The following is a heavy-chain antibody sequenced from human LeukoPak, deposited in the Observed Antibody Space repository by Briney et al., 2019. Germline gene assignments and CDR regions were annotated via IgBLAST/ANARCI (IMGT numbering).Heavy chain of an antibody. CDR2: IIPILGIA. V-gene: IGHV1-69*02. CDR3: ASGVGATTIDAFDI. J-gene: IGHJ3*02. D-gene: IGHD1-26*01. CDR1: GYTFTGYY. Sequence: GASVKVSCKASGYTFTGYYMHWVRQAPGQGLEWMGRIIPILGIANYAQKFQGRVTITADKSTSTAYMELSSLRSEDTAVYYCASGVGATTIDAFDIWGQGTMVTVSS.